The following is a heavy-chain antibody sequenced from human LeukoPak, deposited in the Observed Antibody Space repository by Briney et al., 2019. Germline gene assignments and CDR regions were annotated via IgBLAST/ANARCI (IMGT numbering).Heavy chain of an antibody. CDR2: ISCDGSNK. CDR1: GFTFSSYR. Sequence: GRSLRLSCAASGFTFSSYRMYWVRQAPCKGLEWVAVISCDGSNKYYADSVRGRFTVSRDNSKDTLYLQMNSLRAEDTAVYYCAKDEIGAVAGLLDYWGQGILVTVSS. J-gene: IGHJ4*02. D-gene: IGHD6-19*01. CDR3: AKDEIGAVAGLLDY. V-gene: IGHV3-30*18.